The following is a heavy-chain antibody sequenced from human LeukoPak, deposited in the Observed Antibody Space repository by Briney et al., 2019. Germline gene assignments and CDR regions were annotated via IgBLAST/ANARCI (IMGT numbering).Heavy chain of an antibody. V-gene: IGHV3-53*01. CDR1: GFSFSDYW. CDR2: IYADGNT. Sequence: GGSLRLSCAASGFSFSDYWMSWVRQAPGRGLEWVSFIYADGNTYYADSVKGRFTISRDISKNAVYPQMNSLRAEDTAVYYCARDSYGDANFDSWGQGTLVTVSS. J-gene: IGHJ4*02. D-gene: IGHD4-17*01. CDR3: ARDSYGDANFDS.